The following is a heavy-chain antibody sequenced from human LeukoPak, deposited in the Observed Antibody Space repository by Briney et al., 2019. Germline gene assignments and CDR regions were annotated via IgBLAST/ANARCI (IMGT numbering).Heavy chain of an antibody. CDR1: GGSISSGGYY. CDR3: ARGPSLIVGATSYYYYYGMDV. Sequence: SETLSLTCTVSGGSISSGGYYWSWIRQHPGKGLEWIGYIYYSGSTYYNPSLKSRVTISVDTSKNQFSLKLSSVTAADTAVYYCARGPSLIVGATSYYYYYGMDVWGQGTTVTVSS. J-gene: IGHJ6*02. D-gene: IGHD1-26*01. V-gene: IGHV4-31*03. CDR2: IYYSGST.